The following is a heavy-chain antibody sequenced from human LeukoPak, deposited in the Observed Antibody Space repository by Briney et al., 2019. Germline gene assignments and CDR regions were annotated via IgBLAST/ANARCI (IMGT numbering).Heavy chain of an antibody. CDR3: ARHGVSSGFRLYYFDY. D-gene: IGHD3-22*01. CDR1: GGSISSYY. V-gene: IGHV4-4*09. CDR2: IYTSGST. J-gene: IGHJ4*02. Sequence: SETLSLTCTVSGGSISSYYWSWIRQPPGKGLEWIGYIYTSGSTNYNPSLKSRVTISVDTSKNQFSLKLSSVTAADTAVYYCARHGVSSGFRLYYFDYWGQGTLVTVSS.